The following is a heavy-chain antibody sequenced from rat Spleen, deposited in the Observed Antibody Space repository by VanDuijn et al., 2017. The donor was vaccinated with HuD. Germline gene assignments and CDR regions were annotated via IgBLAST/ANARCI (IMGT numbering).Heavy chain of an antibody. Sequence: QVQLKESGPGLVQPSQTLSLTCTVSGFSLTTFHVHWVRQPPGKGLEWMGVIWGNGNANYNSALKSRLSISRDTSKSQVFLKMNNLQTEDTAMHFCARSDFSSPYYFDYWGQGVMVTVSS. CDR2: IWGNGNA. CDR1: GFSLTTFH. V-gene: IGHV2S61*01. CDR3: ARSDFSSPYYFDY. J-gene: IGHJ2*01. D-gene: IGHD1-2*01.